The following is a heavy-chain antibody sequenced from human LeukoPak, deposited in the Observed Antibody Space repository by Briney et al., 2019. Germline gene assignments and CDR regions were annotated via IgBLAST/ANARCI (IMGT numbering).Heavy chain of an antibody. V-gene: IGHV1-18*01. CDR2: ISAYNGNT. CDR3: ARRGGKNYGDYLLYYYYMDV. Sequence: ASVKVSCKASGYTFTSYDINWVRQATGQGLEWMGWISAYNGNTNYAQKLQGRVTMTTDTSTSTAYMELRSLRSDDTAMYYCARRGGKNYGDYLLYYYYMDVWGKGTTVTVSS. J-gene: IGHJ6*03. CDR1: GYTFTSYD. D-gene: IGHD4-17*01.